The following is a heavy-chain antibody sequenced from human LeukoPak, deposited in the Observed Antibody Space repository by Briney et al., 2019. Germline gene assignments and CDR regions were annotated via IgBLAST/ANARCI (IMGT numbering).Heavy chain of an antibody. V-gene: IGHV4-39*01. Sequence: SETLSLTCTVSGGSISSSGYYWCWIRQPPGKGLEWIGSIFYTGSTYYNPSLKSRVTISIDTSKNQFSLKLNSVTAADTAVYYCARQSSGGTCYSDFDYWGQGTLVTVSS. J-gene: IGHJ4*02. CDR1: GGSISSSGYY. CDR2: IFYTGST. D-gene: IGHD2-15*01. CDR3: ARQSSGGTCYSDFDY.